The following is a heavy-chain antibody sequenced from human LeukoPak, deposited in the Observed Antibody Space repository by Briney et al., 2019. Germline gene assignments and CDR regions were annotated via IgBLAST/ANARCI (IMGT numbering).Heavy chain of an antibody. CDR1: GYSFTAYW. V-gene: IGHV1-2*02. D-gene: IGHD5-24*01. CDR3: ARDPGYLQSDY. Sequence: ASVTVSCKAFGYSFTAYWIHWVRQAPGQGFEWMGCMNPNSGVTGYAQSFQGRVTMTRDTSISTAYMELNSLRSDDSAVYYCARDPGYLQSDYWGQGTLVSVPS. J-gene: IGHJ4*01. CDR2: MNPNSGVT.